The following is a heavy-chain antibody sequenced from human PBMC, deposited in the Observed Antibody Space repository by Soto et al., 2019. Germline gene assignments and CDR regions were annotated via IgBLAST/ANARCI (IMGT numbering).Heavy chain of an antibody. CDR3: AREEGPAAIEGGWFDP. D-gene: IGHD2-2*02. J-gene: IGHJ5*02. Sequence: PSETLSLTCTVSGGSISSGDYYWSWIRQPPGKGLEWIGYIYYSGSTYYNPSLKSRVTISVDTSKNQFSLKLSSVTAADTAVYYCAREEGPAAIEGGWFDPWGQGTLVTVSS. CDR1: GGSISSGDYY. CDR2: IYYSGST. V-gene: IGHV4-30-4*01.